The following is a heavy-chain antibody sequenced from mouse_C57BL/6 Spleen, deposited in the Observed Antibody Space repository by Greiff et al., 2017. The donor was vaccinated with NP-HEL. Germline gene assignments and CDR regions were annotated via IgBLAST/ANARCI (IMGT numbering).Heavy chain of an antibody. Sequence: VQLQQSGAELVKPGASVKLSCTASGFNIKDYYMHWVKQRPEQGLEWIGRIDPEDGETKYAAKFQGKATITADTSSNTAYLQLSSLTSEDTAVYFCARCYGSSPHGYFDVWGTGTTVTVSS. V-gene: IGHV14-2*01. J-gene: IGHJ1*03. D-gene: IGHD1-1*01. CDR2: IDPEDGET. CDR1: GFNIKDYY. CDR3: ARCYGSSPHGYFDV.